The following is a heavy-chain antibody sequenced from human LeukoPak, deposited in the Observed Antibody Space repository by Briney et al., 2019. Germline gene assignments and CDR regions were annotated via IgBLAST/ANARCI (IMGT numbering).Heavy chain of an antibody. J-gene: IGHJ4*02. CDR2: IRSKAYGGTT. Sequence: GGSLRLSCTASGFTFGDYAMSWVRQAPGKGLEWVGFIRSKAYGGTTEYAASVKGRFTISRDDSKSIAYLQMNSLKTEDTAVYYRTRDSSGYSGGFFDYWGQGTLVTVSS. CDR3: TRDSSGYSGGFFDY. CDR1: GFTFGDYA. D-gene: IGHD3-22*01. V-gene: IGHV3-49*04.